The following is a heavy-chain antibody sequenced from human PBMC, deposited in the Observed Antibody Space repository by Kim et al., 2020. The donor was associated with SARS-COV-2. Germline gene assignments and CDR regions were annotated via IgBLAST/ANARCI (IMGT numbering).Heavy chain of an antibody. D-gene: IGHD1-26*01. V-gene: IGHV4-59*01. CDR1: GGSISNYY. CDR3: ARASSGSYYDFDY. J-gene: IGHJ4*02. CDR2: ISYSGST. Sequence: SETLSLTCTVSGGSISNYYWSWIRQPPGKGLEWIGYISYSGSTNYNPSLKSRVTISVDTSKNQFSLKLSSLTAADTAVYYCARASSGSYYDFDYWGQGTLVTVSS.